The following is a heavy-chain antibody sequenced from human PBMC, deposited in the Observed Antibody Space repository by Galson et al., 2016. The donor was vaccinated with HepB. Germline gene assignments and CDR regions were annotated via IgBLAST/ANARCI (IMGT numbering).Heavy chain of an antibody. D-gene: IGHD2-15*01. V-gene: IGHV4-61*02. CDR3: ARGVVVVAAPWAFDI. Sequence: TLSLTCTVSGGSISSGSYYWSWIRQPAGKGLEWIGRIYTSGSNNYYPSLKSRVTISVDTSKNQFSLKLSSVTAADTAVYYCARGVVVVAAPWAFDIWGQGTMVTVSS. J-gene: IGHJ3*02. CDR2: IYTSGSN. CDR1: GGSISSGSYY.